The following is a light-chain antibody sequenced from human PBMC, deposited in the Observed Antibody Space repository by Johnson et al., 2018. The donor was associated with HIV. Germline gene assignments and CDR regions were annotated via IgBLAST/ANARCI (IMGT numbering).Light chain of an antibody. CDR3: GTWDSSLGAWV. CDR1: SSNIGNNY. V-gene: IGLV1-51*02. CDR2: ENN. J-gene: IGLJ1*01. Sequence: QSVLTQPPSVSAAPGQKVTISCSGSSSNIGNNYVSWYQQLPGTAPKLLIYENNKRPSGIPDRFSASKSGTSATIGITGLQTGDEADYYCGTWDSSLGAWVFGTGTKVTVL.